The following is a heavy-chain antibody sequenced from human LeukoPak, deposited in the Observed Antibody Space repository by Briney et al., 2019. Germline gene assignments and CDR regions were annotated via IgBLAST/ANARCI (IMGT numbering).Heavy chain of an antibody. J-gene: IGHJ4*02. D-gene: IGHD3-22*01. V-gene: IGHV3-23*01. CDR1: GFTFSSYG. CDR3: VRDDDRPDNGLDY. CDR2: LTGSDDST. Sequence: AGGSLRLSCAASGFTFSSYGMSWVRQAPGKGLEWVSALTGSDDSTYYADSVKGRFTISRDNSKNTLYLQMHSLRAEDTAVYYCVRDDDRPDNGLDYWGQGTLVTVSS.